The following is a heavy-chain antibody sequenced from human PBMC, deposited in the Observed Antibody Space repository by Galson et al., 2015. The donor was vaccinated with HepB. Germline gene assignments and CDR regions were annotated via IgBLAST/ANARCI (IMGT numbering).Heavy chain of an antibody. D-gene: IGHD3-10*01. CDR1: GFTFSNTW. CDR3: ATGRGISGPNNYCDG. V-gene: IGHV3-15*01. Sequence: SLRLSCAASGFTFSNTWMNWVRQVPGKGLEWVGRIRSKAAGGTTDFAAPVKGRFTISRDDSKNMLYLEMNSLKSEDTAVYYCATGRGISGPNNYCDGWCQGTLVTVSS. J-gene: IGHJ4*02. CDR2: IRSKAAGGTT.